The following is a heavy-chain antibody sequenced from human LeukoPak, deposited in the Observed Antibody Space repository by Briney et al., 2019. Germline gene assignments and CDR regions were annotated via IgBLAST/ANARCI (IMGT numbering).Heavy chain of an antibody. CDR1: GYTFTNYG. CDR2: ISAYNGNT. V-gene: IGHV1-18*01. J-gene: IGHJ6*02. D-gene: IGHD6-13*01. Sequence: ASVKVSCKASGYTFTNYGISWVRQAPGQGLEWMGWISAYNGNTNYAQKLQGRVTMTTDTSTSTAYMELRSLRSDDTAVYYCARDRPWYSSSWYPNVYYYYYGMDVWGQGTTVTVSS. CDR3: ARDRPWYSSSWYPNVYYYYYGMDV.